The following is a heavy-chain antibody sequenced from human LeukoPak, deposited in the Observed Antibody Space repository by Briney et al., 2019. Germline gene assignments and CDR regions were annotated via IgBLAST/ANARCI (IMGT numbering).Heavy chain of an antibody. D-gene: IGHD2-8*01. V-gene: IGHV3-48*03. CDR1: GFTFSSYE. CDR2: ISDGGSTI. Sequence: GGSLRLSCAASGFTFSSYEMNWVRQAPGKGLEWGSYISDGGSTIFYADSVRGRLTISRDNAKSSLYLQMDSLRAEDTAVYYCARDQSRLYLAFDLWGQGTKVTVSS. CDR3: ARDQSRLYLAFDL. J-gene: IGHJ3*01.